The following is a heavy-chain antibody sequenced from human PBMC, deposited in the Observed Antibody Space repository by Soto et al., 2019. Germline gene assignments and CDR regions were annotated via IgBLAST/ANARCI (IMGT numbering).Heavy chain of an antibody. Sequence: ASVKVSCKAIGYSFTSHYMHWVRQAPGQGLEWMGTIFPGGVNIAYAQKFEGRVTMTKDTSTSTVYMELNSLTSEDTAVYYCAREPNYFDYWGQGTLVTVSS. CDR3: AREPNYFDY. CDR2: IFPGGVNI. V-gene: IGHV1-46*01. J-gene: IGHJ4*02. CDR1: GYSFTSHY.